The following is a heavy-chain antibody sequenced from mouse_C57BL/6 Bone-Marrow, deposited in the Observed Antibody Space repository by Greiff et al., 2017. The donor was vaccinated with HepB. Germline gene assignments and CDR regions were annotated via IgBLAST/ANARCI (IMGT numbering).Heavy chain of an antibody. CDR1: GYTFTSYT. J-gene: IGHJ2*01. CDR3: ARRSSPFDY. CDR2: INPSSGYT. D-gene: IGHD1-1*01. Sequence: VKLMESGAELARPGASVKMSCKASGYTFTSYTMHWVKQRPGQGLEWIGYINPSSGYTKYNQKFKDKATLTADKSSSTAYMQLSSLTSEDSAVYYCARRSSPFDYWGQGTTLTVSS. V-gene: IGHV1-4*01.